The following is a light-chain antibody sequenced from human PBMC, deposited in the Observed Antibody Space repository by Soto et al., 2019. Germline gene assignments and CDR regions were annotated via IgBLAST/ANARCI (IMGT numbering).Light chain of an antibody. CDR1: QNIRYY. V-gene: IGKV3-11*01. J-gene: IGKJ4*01. CDR3: QQRSNWPPLT. Sequence: EIVLTQSPATLSLSPGERATLSCRASQNIRYYLAWYQQKPGQAPRLLIYDASNRATGIPARFSGSGSGTDFTLTISSLEPEDFAVYYCQQRSNWPPLTFGGGTKVEIK. CDR2: DAS.